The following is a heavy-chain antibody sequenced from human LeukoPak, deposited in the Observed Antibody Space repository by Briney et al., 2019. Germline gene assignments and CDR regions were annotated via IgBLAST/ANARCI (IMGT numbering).Heavy chain of an antibody. CDR2: ISPTGSTT. CDR3: ARGPNSNWSGLDF. CDR1: GFSFSGHW. D-gene: IGHD6-6*01. V-gene: IGHV3-74*01. Sequence: GGSLRLSCTASGFSFSGHWMHWARQLPGKGLVWVSRISPTGSTTSYADSVKGRFTVSRDNAKNTLYLQVNNLRAEDTAVYYCARGPNSNWSGLDFWGQGTLVTVSS. J-gene: IGHJ4*02.